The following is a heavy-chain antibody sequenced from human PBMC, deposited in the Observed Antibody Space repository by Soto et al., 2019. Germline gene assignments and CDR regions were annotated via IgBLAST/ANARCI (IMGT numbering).Heavy chain of an antibody. CDR2: ISAYNGNT. CDR3: ARGPIYCGGDCYAFDY. D-gene: IGHD2-21*02. CDR1: GYTFTSYG. V-gene: IGHV1-18*01. J-gene: IGHJ4*02. Sequence: ASVKVSCKASGYTFTSYGISWVRQAPGQGLEWMGWISAYNGNTNYAQKLQGRVTMTTDTSTSTAYMELRSLRSDDTAVYYCARGPIYCGGDCYAFDYWGQGTLVTVSS.